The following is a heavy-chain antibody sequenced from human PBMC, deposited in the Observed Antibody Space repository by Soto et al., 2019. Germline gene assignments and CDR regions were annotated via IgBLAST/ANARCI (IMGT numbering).Heavy chain of an antibody. CDR3: SRGILV. D-gene: IGHD5-18*01. CDR1: GGSINSGGYC. V-gene: IGHV4-31*03. CDR2: ISYVGST. Sequence: QVHLQESGPGLVKPSQTLSLLCTVSGGSINSGGYCWSWIRQHPGKGLDWIGCISYVGSTSYNPSLTSRFTISLDTSKNQFSLKLTSVTAADTAVYYCSRGILVWGQGALITVSS. J-gene: IGHJ4*02.